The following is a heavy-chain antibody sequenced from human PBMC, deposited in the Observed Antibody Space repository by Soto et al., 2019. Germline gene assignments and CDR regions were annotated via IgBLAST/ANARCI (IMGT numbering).Heavy chain of an antibody. V-gene: IGHV3-30*03. Sequence: GGSLRLSCAASGFTFSNYGMHWVRQAPGKGLEWVAIISYDGDNEYYADSVRGRFTISRDNSKNTLYLQMNSLRAEDTAVYYCAREADYVNWFDPWGQGTLVTVSS. J-gene: IGHJ5*02. CDR3: AREADYVNWFDP. D-gene: IGHD4-17*01. CDR1: GFTFSNYG. CDR2: ISYDGDNE.